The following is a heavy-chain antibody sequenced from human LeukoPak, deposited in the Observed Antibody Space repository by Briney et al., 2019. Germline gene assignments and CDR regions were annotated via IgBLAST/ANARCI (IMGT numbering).Heavy chain of an antibody. CDR1: GFTVSSNY. D-gene: IGHD3-9*01. CDR2: IYSGGST. CDR3: ASSLLRYFDWFYFDY. V-gene: IGHV3-53*01. Sequence: PGRSLRPSCAASGFTVSSNYMSWVRQAPGKGLEWVSVIYSGGSTYYADSVKGRFTISRDNSKNTLYLQMNSLRAEDTAVYYCASSLLRYFDWFYFDYWGQGTLVTVSS. J-gene: IGHJ4*02.